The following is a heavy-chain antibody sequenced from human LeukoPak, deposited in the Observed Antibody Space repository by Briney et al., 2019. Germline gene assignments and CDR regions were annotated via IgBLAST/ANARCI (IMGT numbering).Heavy chain of an antibody. J-gene: IGHJ6*03. V-gene: IGHV3-30*02. CDR1: GFTFSSYG. D-gene: IGHD3-3*01. Sequence: PGGSLRLSCAASGFTFSSYGMHWVRQAPGKGLEWVAFIRYDGSNKYYADSVKGRFTISRDNSKNTLYLQMNSLRAEDTAVYYCAKVDYDFWSGYSPPHNYYYYYYMDVWGKGTTVTVSS. CDR3: AKVDYDFWSGYSPPHNYYYYYYMDV. CDR2: IRYDGSNK.